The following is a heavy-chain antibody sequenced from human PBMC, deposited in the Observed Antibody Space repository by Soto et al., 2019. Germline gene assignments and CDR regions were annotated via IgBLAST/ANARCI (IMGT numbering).Heavy chain of an antibody. CDR2: INHSGST. J-gene: IGHJ4*02. D-gene: IGHD1-1*01. Sequence: QVQLQQWGAGLLKPSETLSLTCAVYGGSFSGYYWSWIRQPPGKGLEWIGEINHSGSTNYNPSLKSRVTISVGTSKNQFSLKLSSVTAADTAVYYCARVASTTTYDYWGQGTLVTVSS. CDR3: ARVASTTTYDY. CDR1: GGSFSGYY. V-gene: IGHV4-34*01.